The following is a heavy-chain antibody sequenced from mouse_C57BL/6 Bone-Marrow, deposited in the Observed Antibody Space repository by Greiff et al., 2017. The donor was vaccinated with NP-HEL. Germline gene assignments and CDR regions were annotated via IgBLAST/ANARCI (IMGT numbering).Heavy chain of an antibody. J-gene: IGHJ2*01. CDR2: IYPGSGST. CDR3: AREDYYGSGVLY. Sequence: QVQLKESGAELVKPGASVKMSCKASGYTFTSYWITWVKQRPGQGLEWIGDIYPGSGSTNYNEKFKSKATLTVDTSSSTAYMQLSSLTSEDSAVYYCAREDYYGSGVLYWGQGTTLTVSS. D-gene: IGHD1-1*01. V-gene: IGHV1-55*01. CDR1: GYTFTSYW.